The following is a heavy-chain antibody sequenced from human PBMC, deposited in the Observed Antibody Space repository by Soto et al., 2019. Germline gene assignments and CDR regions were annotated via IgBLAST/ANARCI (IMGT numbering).Heavy chain of an antibody. Sequence: GGSLRLSCAASGFTFSSYGMHWVRQAPGKGLEWVAVISYDGSNKYYADSVKGRFTISRDNSKNTLYLQMNSLRAEDTAVYYCAKDLPTHPWFGELPGVDYWGQGTLVTVSS. CDR3: AKDLPTHPWFGELPGVDY. CDR2: ISYDGSNK. V-gene: IGHV3-30*18. CDR1: GFTFSSYG. D-gene: IGHD3-10*01. J-gene: IGHJ4*02.